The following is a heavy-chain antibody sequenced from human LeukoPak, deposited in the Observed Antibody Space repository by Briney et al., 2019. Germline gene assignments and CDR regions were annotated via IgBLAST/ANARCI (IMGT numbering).Heavy chain of an antibody. Sequence: GGSLRLSCAASGFTFSSYAMSWVRQAPGKGLEWVAFIRYDGSNKYYADSVKGRFTISRDNSKNTLYLQMNSLRAEDTAVYYCAKERGGRGAYFDYWGQGTLVTVSS. CDR2: IRYDGSNK. CDR1: GFTFSSYA. V-gene: IGHV3-30*02. CDR3: AKERGGRGAYFDY. D-gene: IGHD2-15*01. J-gene: IGHJ4*02.